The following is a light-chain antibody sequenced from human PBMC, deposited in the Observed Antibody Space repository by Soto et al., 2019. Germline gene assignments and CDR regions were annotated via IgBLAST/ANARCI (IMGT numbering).Light chain of an antibody. J-gene: IGLJ1*01. CDR2: EVN. CDR1: SSDVSDYKY. CDR3: TSYTGDTTDV. V-gene: IGLV2-14*01. Sequence: QSALTQPASVSGSPGQSITISCTATSSDVSDYKYVSWYQQHPGKVPKLIIYEVNNRPSGVSNRFSGSKSGNTASLNISGLQAEDEADYYCTSYTGDTTDVFGTGTKVTVL.